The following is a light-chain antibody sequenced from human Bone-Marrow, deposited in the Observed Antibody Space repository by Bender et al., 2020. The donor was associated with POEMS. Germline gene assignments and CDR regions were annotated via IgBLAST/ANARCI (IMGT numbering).Light chain of an antibody. J-gene: IGLJ2*01. Sequence: QSALTQPASVSGSPGQSITISCTGTTNDVGGYNLVSWYQQQPGKAPKVLIYEVSKRPSGVSNRFSGSKSGNTASLTISGLQAEDEADYYCSSYTSSSTVFGGGTKLTVL. V-gene: IGLV2-14*02. CDR1: TNDVGGYNL. CDR2: EVS. CDR3: SSYTSSSTV.